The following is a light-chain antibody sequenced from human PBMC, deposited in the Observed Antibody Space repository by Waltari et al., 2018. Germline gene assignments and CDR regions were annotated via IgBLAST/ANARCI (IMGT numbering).Light chain of an antibody. Sequence: QSALTQPASVSGSPGQSITISCTGTNTDVGAYNYVSWFQQHPGKAPKLILYEVSNRPSGVSNRFSGSKSGNTASLTISGLQAEDEADYYCNSYTSSSSLDGSVVFGGGTEVTVL. V-gene: IGLV2-14*01. CDR1: NTDVGAYNY. J-gene: IGLJ2*01. CDR2: EVS. CDR3: NSYTSSSSLDGSVV.